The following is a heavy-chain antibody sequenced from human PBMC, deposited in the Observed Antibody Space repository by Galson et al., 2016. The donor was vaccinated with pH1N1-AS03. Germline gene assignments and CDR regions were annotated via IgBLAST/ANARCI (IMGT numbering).Heavy chain of an antibody. CDR3: ARAFGGGYEGGLLDF. CDR1: GFTFHDYA. D-gene: IGHD5-12*01. CDR2: IAWNSGIT. Sequence: SLRLSCAASGFTFHDYAMHWVRQSPGKGPEWVSGIAWNSGITGYGDSVKGRFALSRDNAKNSLYLQMHSLKPEETALNYYARAFGGGYEGGLLDFWGQGTLVTVSS. J-gene: IGHJ4*02. V-gene: IGHV3-9*01.